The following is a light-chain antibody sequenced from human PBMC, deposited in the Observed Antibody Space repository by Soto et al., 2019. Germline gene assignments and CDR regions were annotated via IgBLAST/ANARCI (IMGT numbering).Light chain of an antibody. Sequence: DIQMTQSPSTLSASVGDRVTITCRASQSISSWLAWYQHKPGKAPKLLIYKASSLESGVLSRFSGSGSGTEFTLTISTLQPEDFAIYYCLQYNSHSWTFGQETKVEMK. CDR1: QSISSW. J-gene: IGKJ1*01. CDR2: KAS. V-gene: IGKV1-5*03. CDR3: LQYNSHSWT.